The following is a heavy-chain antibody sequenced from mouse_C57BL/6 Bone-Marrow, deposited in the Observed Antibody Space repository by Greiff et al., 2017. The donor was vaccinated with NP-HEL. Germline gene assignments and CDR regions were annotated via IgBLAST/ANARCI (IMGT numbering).Heavy chain of an antibody. CDR1: GFTFSSYG. CDR2: ISSGGSYT. V-gene: IGHV5-6*01. D-gene: IGHD1-1*01. Sequence: VQLKQSGGDLVKPGGSLKLSCAASGFTFSSYGMSWVRQTPDKRLEWVATISSGGSYTYYPDSVKGRFTISRDNAKNTLYLQMSSLKSEDTAMDYCARQITTVVASRAMDYWGQGTSVTVSS. J-gene: IGHJ4*01. CDR3: ARQITTVVASRAMDY.